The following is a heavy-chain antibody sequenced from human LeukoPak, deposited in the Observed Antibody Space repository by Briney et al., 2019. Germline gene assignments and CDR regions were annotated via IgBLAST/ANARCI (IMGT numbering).Heavy chain of an antibody. CDR2: ISGSGGST. V-gene: IGHV3-23*01. Sequence: GGSLRLSCAASGFTFSSSGMSWVRQAPGKGLEWVSTISGSGGSTYYADSVKGRFTISRGNSKNTLYLQMNSLRAEDTALYYCAKRAPYYFDYWGQGTLVTVSS. J-gene: IGHJ4*02. CDR3: AKRAPYYFDY. CDR1: GFTFSSSG.